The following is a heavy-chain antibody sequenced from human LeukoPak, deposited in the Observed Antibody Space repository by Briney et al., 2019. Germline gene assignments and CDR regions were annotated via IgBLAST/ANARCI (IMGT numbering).Heavy chain of an antibody. D-gene: IGHD2-2*01. Sequence: SETLSLTCAVYGGSFSGYYWSWIRQPPGKGLEWIGEINHSGSTNYNPSLKSRVTISVDTSKHQFSLKLSSVTAADTAVYYCARAVTRRYCSSTSCRRFDYWGQGTLVTVSS. V-gene: IGHV4-34*01. CDR1: GGSFSGYY. CDR2: INHSGST. J-gene: IGHJ4*02. CDR3: ARAVTRRYCSSTSCRRFDY.